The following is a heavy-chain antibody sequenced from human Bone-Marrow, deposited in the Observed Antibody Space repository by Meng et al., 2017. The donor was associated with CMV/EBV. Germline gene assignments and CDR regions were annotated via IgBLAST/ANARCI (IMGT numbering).Heavy chain of an antibody. CDR3: ARDADGEWSY. CDR1: GFTFSSYA. Sequence: GESLKISCAASGFTFSSYAMHWVRQAPGKGLEWVAVISYDGSNKYYADSVKGRFTISRDNSKKTLYLQMNSLRAEDTAVYYCARDADGEWSYWGQGPLVTVYS. V-gene: IGHV3-30*04. D-gene: IGHD3-3*01. CDR2: ISYDGSNK. J-gene: IGHJ4*02.